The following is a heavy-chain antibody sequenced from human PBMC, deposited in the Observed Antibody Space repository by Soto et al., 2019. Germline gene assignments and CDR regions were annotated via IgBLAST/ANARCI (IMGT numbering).Heavy chain of an antibody. Sequence: GGSLRLSCSASGFTLSSYSIHWVRQAPGKGLEYVSSIGTNGGTTFYADSVKGRFTISRDDSKNTLYLQMNSLRDEDKAEYYRVKPPAYYIDSHAYYPVWGQGTLVTVSS. CDR2: IGTNGGTT. D-gene: IGHD3-22*01. CDR3: VKPPAYYIDSHAYYPV. J-gene: IGHJ4*02. V-gene: IGHV3-64D*06. CDR1: GFTLSSYS.